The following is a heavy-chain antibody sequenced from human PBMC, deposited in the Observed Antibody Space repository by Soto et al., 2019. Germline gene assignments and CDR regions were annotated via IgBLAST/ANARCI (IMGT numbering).Heavy chain of an antibody. V-gene: IGHV1-3*05. J-gene: IGHJ4*02. CDR3: ARSIVVVTARDY. D-gene: IGHD2-21*02. CDR1: GYTFTSYA. Sequence: QVQLVQSGAEEKKPGASVKVSCKASGYTFTSYAMHWVRQAPGQRLEWMGWINAGNGNTKYSQKFQGRVTITRDTSASTAYMEMSSLRSADTAVYYCARSIVVVTARDYWGQGTLVTFSS. CDR2: INAGNGNT.